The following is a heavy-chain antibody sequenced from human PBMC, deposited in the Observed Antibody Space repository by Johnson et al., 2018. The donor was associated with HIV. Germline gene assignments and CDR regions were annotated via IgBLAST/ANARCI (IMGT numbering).Heavy chain of an antibody. Sequence: QVQLVESGGGVVQPGRSLRLSCAASGFTFSSYAMHWVRQAPGKGLAYVSAISSNGGSTYYADSVKGRFTLSRDNSKNTLYVQMNSLRAEDTAVYDCARSRRWTGTVTRPLEAFDIWGQGTMVTVSS. CDR3: ARSRRWTGTVTRPLEAFDI. CDR2: ISSNGGST. V-gene: IGHV3-64*04. D-gene: IGHD4-11*01. CDR1: GFTFSSYA. J-gene: IGHJ3*02.